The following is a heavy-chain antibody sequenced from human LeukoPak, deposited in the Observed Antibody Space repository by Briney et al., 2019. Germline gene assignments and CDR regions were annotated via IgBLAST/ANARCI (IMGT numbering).Heavy chain of an antibody. CDR1: GFSFSSYW. D-gene: IGHD1-26*01. J-gene: IGHJ4*02. V-gene: IGHV3-7*03. CDR3: AKDSGSSLAAN. Sequence: GGSLRLSCAASGFSFSSYWMNWVRQAPGKGLEWVANINQDGSQKHYVDSVKGRFTISRDNAKNSLYLQMNSLRAEDTAVYYCAKDSGSSLAANWGQGTLVTVSS. CDR2: INQDGSQK.